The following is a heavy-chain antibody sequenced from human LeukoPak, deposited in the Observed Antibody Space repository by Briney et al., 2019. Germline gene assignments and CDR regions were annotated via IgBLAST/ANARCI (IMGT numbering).Heavy chain of an antibody. CDR3: ARAVLWWFDY. V-gene: IGHV1-46*01. CDR2: INPSGGST. D-gene: IGHD2-21*01. CDR1: GYTFTSYC. Sequence: ASVKVSCKASGYTFTSYCMHWVRQAPGQGLEWMGIINPSGGSTSYAQKFQGRATMTRDTSTSTVYMELSSLRSEDTAVYYCARAVLWWFDYWGQGTLVTVSS. J-gene: IGHJ4*02.